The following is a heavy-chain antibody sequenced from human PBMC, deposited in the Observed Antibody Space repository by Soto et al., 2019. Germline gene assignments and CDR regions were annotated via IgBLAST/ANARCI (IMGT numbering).Heavy chain of an antibody. Sequence: GGSLRLSCAASGFTFSSYAMSWVRQAPGKGLEWVSAISGSGGSTYYADSVKGRFTISRDNSKNTLYLQMNSLRAEDTAVYYCATGLYYYGSGSSPTFDYWGQGTLVTVSS. J-gene: IGHJ4*02. CDR3: ATGLYYYGSGSSPTFDY. D-gene: IGHD3-10*01. V-gene: IGHV3-23*01. CDR1: GFTFSSYA. CDR2: ISGSGGST.